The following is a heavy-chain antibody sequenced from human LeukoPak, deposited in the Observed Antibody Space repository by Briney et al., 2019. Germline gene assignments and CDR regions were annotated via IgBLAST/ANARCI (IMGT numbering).Heavy chain of an antibody. J-gene: IGHJ4*02. V-gene: IGHV4-61*02. Sequence: SETLSLTCTVSGGSISSGSYYWSWIRQPAGTGLEWIGRIYTSGSTNYNPSLKSRVTISVDTSKNQFSLKLSSVTAADTAVYYRASGVGANPPDYWGQGTLVTVSS. CDR3: ASGVGANPPDY. CDR2: IYTSGST. CDR1: GGSISSGSYY. D-gene: IGHD1-26*01.